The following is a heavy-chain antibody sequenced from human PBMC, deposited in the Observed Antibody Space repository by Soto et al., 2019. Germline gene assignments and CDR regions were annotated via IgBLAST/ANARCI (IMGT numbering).Heavy chain of an antibody. CDR3: ARGKAGSYYYYYMDV. CDR1: GGSISSYY. Sequence: SETLSLTCTVSGGSISSYYWSWIRQPPGKGLEWIGYIYYSGSTDYNPSLKSRVTISVDTSKNQFSLKLSSVTAADTAVYYCARGKAGSYYYYYMDVWGKGTTVTVSS. CDR2: IYYSGST. J-gene: IGHJ6*03. D-gene: IGHD6-19*01. V-gene: IGHV4-59*08.